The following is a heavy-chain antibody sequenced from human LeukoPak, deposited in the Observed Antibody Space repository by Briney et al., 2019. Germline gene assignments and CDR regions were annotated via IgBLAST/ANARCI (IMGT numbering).Heavy chain of an antibody. Sequence: GASVKVSCKASGYTFTSYGISWVRQAPGQGLEWMGWISAYNGNTNYAQKLQGRVTMTTDTSTSTAYMELRSLRSDDTAVYYCARPGYCSSTSCYGGGWFDPWGQGTLVTVSS. CDR3: ARPGYCSSTSCYGGGWFDP. J-gene: IGHJ5*02. V-gene: IGHV1-18*01. CDR1: GYTFTSYG. D-gene: IGHD2-2*01. CDR2: ISAYNGNT.